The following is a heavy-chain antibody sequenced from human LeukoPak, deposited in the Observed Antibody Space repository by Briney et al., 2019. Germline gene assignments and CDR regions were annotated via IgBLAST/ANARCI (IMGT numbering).Heavy chain of an antibody. J-gene: IGHJ5*01. D-gene: IGHD3-22*01. Sequence: PGGSLRLSCAASGFTFSSYIMNWVRQAPGKGLEWVSSISPSGSHKYYADSVKGRFTISRDNAKNSVSSQMNSLRAEDTAVYYCARVSDSTPDEGSWGQGTLVTVSS. V-gene: IGHV3-21*01. CDR1: GFTFSSYI. CDR2: ISPSGSHK. CDR3: ARVSDSTPDEGS.